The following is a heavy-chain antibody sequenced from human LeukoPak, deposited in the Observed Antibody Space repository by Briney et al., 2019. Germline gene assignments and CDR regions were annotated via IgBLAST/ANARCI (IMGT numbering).Heavy chain of an antibody. CDR1: GYSISTGYY. CDR2: FYHGGST. D-gene: IGHD3-9*01. CDR3: ARDSLSDYDILTGYYIGLRGVVDY. J-gene: IGHJ4*02. V-gene: IGHV4-38-2*02. Sequence: SETLSLTCTVSGYSISTGYYWDWIRQPPGKGLEWIGTFYHGGSTYYNPSLKSRVTISVDTSKNQFSLNLTSVTAADTAVYYCARDSLSDYDILTGYYIGLRGVVDYWGQGTLVTVSS.